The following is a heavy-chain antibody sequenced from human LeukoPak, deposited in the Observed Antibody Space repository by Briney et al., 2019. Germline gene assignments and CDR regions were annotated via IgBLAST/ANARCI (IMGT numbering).Heavy chain of an antibody. CDR3: ARGPYSYDSSGAFDI. D-gene: IGHD3-22*01. CDR2: IYHSGST. V-gene: IGHV4-38-2*02. CDR1: GYSISSGYY. J-gene: IGHJ3*02. Sequence: SETLSLTCTVSGYSISSGYYWGWIRQPPGKGLEWIGSIYHSGSTYYNPSLKSRVTISVDTSKNQFSLKLSSVTAADTAVYFCARGPYSYDSSGAFDIWGQGTMVTVSS.